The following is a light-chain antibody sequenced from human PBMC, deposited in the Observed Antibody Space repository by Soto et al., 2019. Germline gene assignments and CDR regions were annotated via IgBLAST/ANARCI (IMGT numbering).Light chain of an antibody. CDR2: DVS. CDR3: SSFTSSSTFV. CDR1: SSDVGRYNY. J-gene: IGLJ1*01. V-gene: IGLV2-14*03. Sequence: QSVLAQPASLSGSRGQSITISCTVTSSDVGRYNYVSWFQQHPGKVPKLIIYDVSNWPSGVSDRFSGSKSGNTASLTISGLHPEDEADYYCSSFTSSSTFVFGTGTKVTVL.